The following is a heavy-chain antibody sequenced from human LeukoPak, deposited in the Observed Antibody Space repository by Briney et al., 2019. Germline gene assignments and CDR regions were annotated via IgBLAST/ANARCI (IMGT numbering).Heavy chain of an antibody. D-gene: IGHD3-22*01. CDR2: VYTNGNT. V-gene: IGHV4-4*07. Sequence: SETLSLTCTVSGGSISSYYWSWIWQPAGKGLEWIGRVYTNGNTYYNPSFKSRVTMSVDTSKNQFSLKLSSVTAADTAVYYCARGDSSGSFDYWGQGTLVTVSS. J-gene: IGHJ4*02. CDR3: ARGDSSGSFDY. CDR1: GGSISSYY.